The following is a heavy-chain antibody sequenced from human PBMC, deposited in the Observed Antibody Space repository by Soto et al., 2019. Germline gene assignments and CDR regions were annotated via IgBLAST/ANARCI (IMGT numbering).Heavy chain of an antibody. CDR1: KGSICSDD. CDR3: AALLQGSSGWERWFDP. CDR2: IHNSGSI. J-gene: IGHJ5*02. D-gene: IGHD6-19*01. Sequence: HSETLELTCRVSKGSICSDDWSWIRQPPGKGLEWIGYIHNSGSINYNPSLKSRLTISLDTSKNQISLKLRSVTAADTAVYYCAALLQGSSGWERWFDPWGQGTLVTVSS. V-gene: IGHV4-59*01.